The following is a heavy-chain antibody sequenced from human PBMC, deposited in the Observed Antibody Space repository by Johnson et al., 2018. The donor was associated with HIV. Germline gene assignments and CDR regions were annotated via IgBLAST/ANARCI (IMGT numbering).Heavy chain of an antibody. J-gene: IGHJ3*02. Sequence: VQLVESGGGVVQPGRSLRLSCAASGFTFDDYAMHLVRQAPGKGLEWVSAISGSGRSTYYADSVQGRFTISRDNSKNTLELQMNSLRAEDPAVYYCAESVDGEPRAFDIWGQGTMVTVSS. CDR3: AESVDGEPRAFDI. V-gene: IGHV3-23*04. CDR2: ISGSGRST. D-gene: IGHD3-10*01. CDR1: GFTFDDYA.